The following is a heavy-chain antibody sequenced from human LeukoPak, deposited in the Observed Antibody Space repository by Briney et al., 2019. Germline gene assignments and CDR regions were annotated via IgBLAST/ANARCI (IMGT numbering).Heavy chain of an antibody. CDR2: IYHSGSI. CDR1: GYSISNGYF. Sequence: SETLSLTCTVSGYSISNGYFWGWIRQPPGKGLECIGTIYHSGSIYYNPSLKGRVTISVDTSKNQFSLKLNSLTAADTAVYYCASGYCSSTSCYNVAEYFQHWGQGTLVTVSS. V-gene: IGHV4-38-2*02. J-gene: IGHJ1*01. CDR3: ASGYCSSTSCYNVAEYFQH. D-gene: IGHD2-2*02.